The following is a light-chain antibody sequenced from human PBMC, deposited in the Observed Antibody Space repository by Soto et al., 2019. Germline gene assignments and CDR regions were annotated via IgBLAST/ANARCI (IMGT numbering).Light chain of an antibody. CDR3: QQRTNWSWT. V-gene: IGKV3-11*01. CDR1: QSLDSS. Sequence: ESVLAQSPATLSLSPGKRATLSCRASQSLDSSLAWFQQKPGQAPRLLIYDVSYWASGIPARFSGSGSGTDFTLTISSLEPEDFAVYYCQQRTNWSWTFGQGTKVDIK. J-gene: IGKJ1*01. CDR2: DVS.